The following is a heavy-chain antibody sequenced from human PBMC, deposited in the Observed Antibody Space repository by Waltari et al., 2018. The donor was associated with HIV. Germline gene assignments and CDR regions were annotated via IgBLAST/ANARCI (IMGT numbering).Heavy chain of an antibody. CDR3: AKVREKQLWLRNWDFDL. D-gene: IGHD5-18*01. J-gene: IGHJ2*01. CDR1: GFTFSSYE. Sequence: EVKLVESGGGLVQSGGSVRLSCAASGFTFSSYEMNWVRQAPGKGLEWISYISSSGSSIYYADSVKGRFTISRDNGKKSLYLQMNILRAEDTAVYYCAKVREKQLWLRNWDFDLWGRGTLVTVSS. CDR2: ISSSGSSI. V-gene: IGHV3-48*03.